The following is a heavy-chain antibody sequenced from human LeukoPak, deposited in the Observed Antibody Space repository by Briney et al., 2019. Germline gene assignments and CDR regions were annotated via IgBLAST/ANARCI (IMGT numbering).Heavy chain of an antibody. CDR3: ARARLGYCSGGSCYSTYYGMDV. CDR1: GGSISSGGYY. CDR2: IYYSGST. D-gene: IGHD2-15*01. J-gene: IGHJ6*04. V-gene: IGHV4-31*03. Sequence: SQTLSLTCTVSGGSISSGGYYWSWIRRHPGKGLEWIGYIYYSGSTYYNPSLKSRVTISVDTSKNQFSLKLSSVTAADTAVYYCARARLGYCSGGSCYSTYYGMDVWGKGTTVTVSS.